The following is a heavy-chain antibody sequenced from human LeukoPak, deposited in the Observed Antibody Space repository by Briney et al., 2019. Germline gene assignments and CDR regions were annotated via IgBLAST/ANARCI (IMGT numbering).Heavy chain of an antibody. CDR3: ARDLGCSGGSCYSLALDY. J-gene: IGHJ4*02. CDR2: ISSSSSTI. D-gene: IGHD2-15*01. V-gene: IGHV3-48*04. CDR1: GFTFSSYS. Sequence: GGSLRLSCAASGFTFSSYSMNWVRQAPGKGLEWVSYISSSSSTIYYADSVKGRFTISRDNAKNSLYLQMNSLRAEDTAVYYCARDLGCSGGSCYSLALDYWGQGTLVTVSS.